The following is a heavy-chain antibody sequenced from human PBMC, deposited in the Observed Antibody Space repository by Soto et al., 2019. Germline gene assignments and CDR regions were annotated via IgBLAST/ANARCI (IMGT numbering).Heavy chain of an antibody. V-gene: IGHV4-4*02. CDR2: IYHSGST. J-gene: IGHJ4*02. CDR1: GGSISSNNW. CDR3: ATRTSTPL. Sequence: QVQLQESGPGLLKPSGTLSLTCAVSGGSISSNNWWTWVRQPPGKGLEWVGEIYHSGSTNYNPSLESRVTISLDSSKNHFSLNLYSVTAADTAVYYCATRTSTPLWGQGTLVTVSS.